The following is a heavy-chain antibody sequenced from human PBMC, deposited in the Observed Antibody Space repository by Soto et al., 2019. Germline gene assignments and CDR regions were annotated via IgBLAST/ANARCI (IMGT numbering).Heavy chain of an antibody. CDR1: GFTFSSYS. D-gene: IGHD6-19*01. CDR3: ARVDTGYSRGWYGEDYYYYGMDV. CDR2: ISSSSSYI. V-gene: IGHV3-21*01. Sequence: GGSLRLSCAASGFTFSSYSRNWVRQAPGKGLEWVSSISSSSSYIYYADSVKGRFTISRDNAKNSLYLQMNSLRAEDTAVYYCARVDTGYSRGWYGEDYYYYGMDVWGQGTTVTVSS. J-gene: IGHJ6*02.